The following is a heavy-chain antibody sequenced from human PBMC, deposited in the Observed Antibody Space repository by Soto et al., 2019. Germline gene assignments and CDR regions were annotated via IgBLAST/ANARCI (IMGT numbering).Heavy chain of an antibody. V-gene: IGHV1-58*02. D-gene: IGHD3-3*01. Sequence: SVKVSCKASGFSFTSSAMQWVRQARRQRLEWIGWIVVGSGNTNYAQKFQERVTITRDMSTSTAYMELSSLRSEDTAVYYCAKSGRGPYYDFWSGYYTEAFDIWGQGTMVTVSS. CDR1: GFSFTSSA. J-gene: IGHJ3*02. CDR3: AKSGRGPYYDFWSGYYTEAFDI. CDR2: IVVGSGNT.